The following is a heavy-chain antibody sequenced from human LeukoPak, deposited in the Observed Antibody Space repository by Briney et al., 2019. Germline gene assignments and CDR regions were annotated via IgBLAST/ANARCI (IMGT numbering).Heavy chain of an antibody. V-gene: IGHV1-8*01. CDR1: GYTFSTFD. D-gene: IGHD3-22*01. CDR3: ARFGAGSSGYYLDY. CDR2: MNPNSGNA. Sequence: ASVKVSCKASGYTFSTFDINWVRQATGQGLEWMGWMNPNSGNADYAQKFQGRVTMTRNTSISTAYLELSSLRSEDTAVYYCARFGAGSSGYYLDYWGQGTLVTVSS. J-gene: IGHJ4*02.